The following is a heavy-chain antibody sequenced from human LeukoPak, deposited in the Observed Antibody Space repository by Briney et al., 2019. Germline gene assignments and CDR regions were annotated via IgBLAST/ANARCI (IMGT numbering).Heavy chain of an antibody. V-gene: IGHV1-2*02. J-gene: IGHJ4*02. D-gene: IGHD3-9*01. CDR3: ARGQGDILTGYHHFDY. CDR2: INPNSGGT. CDR1: GYTFTGYY. Sequence: GASVKVSCKASGYTFTGYYMHWVRQAPGQGLEWMGWINPNSGGTNYAQKFQGRVTMTRDTSISTAYMELSRLRSDDTAVYYCARGQGDILTGYHHFDYWGQGTLVTVSS.